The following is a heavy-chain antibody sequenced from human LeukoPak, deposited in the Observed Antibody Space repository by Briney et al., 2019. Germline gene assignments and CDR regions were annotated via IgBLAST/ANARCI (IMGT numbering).Heavy chain of an antibody. J-gene: IGHJ5*02. CDR2: ISYSGST. CDR1: GVSISSSY. Sequence: SETLTLTCRVSGVSISSSYWNWIRQPPGKGLEWIGYISYSGSTNYNPSPKSRRTILLNTTTNHFSHKLRAVIRADPAVVYCWRDSVYATNLFDHWGQGTLVTVSS. D-gene: IGHD2-8*01. V-gene: IGHV4-59*01. CDR3: WRDSVYATNLFDH.